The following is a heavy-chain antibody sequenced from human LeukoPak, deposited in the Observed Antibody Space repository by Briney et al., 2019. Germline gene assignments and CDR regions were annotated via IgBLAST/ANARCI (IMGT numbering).Heavy chain of an antibody. CDR1: GGTFSSYA. CDR3: ARARAPTVCSSTSCYTLPFDY. Sequence: ASVKVSCKASGGTFSSYAISWVRQAPGQGLEWMGGIIPIFGTANYAQKFQGRVTITADESTSTAYMELSSLRSEDTAVYYCARARAPTVCSSTSCYTLPFDYWGQGTLVTVSS. CDR2: IIPIFGTA. J-gene: IGHJ4*02. V-gene: IGHV1-69*13. D-gene: IGHD2-2*02.